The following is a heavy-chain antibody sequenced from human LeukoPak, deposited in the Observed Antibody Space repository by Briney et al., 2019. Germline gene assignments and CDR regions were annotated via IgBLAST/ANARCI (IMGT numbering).Heavy chain of an antibody. D-gene: IGHD2-15*01. CDR3: ARSGALDY. J-gene: IGHJ4*02. V-gene: IGHV1-2*02. CDR1: GYTFTGYT. CDR2: INHNSGGT. Sequence: ASVKVSCKASGYTFTGYTVHWVRQAPGQGLEWMGWINHNSGGTNYAQKFQGRLTMTRDTSISTAYMELSRLTSDDTAVYYCARSGALDYWGQGTLVTVSS.